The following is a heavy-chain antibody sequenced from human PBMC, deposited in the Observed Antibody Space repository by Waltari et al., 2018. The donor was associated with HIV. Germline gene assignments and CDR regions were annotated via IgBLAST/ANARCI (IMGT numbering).Heavy chain of an antibody. J-gene: IGHJ6*02. Sequence: QVQLVESGGGVVQPGRSLRLSCADSGFTLSPYRMHWVRQAPGKGLEWVAVISYDGSNKFYADSVKGRFTISRDNSKNTLYLQMNSLRAEDTAVYYCAKEPYTGTYYYYGMDVWGQGTTVTVSS. V-gene: IGHV3-30*18. CDR1: GFTLSPYR. D-gene: IGHD1-26*01. CDR3: AKEPYTGTYYYYGMDV. CDR2: ISYDGSNK.